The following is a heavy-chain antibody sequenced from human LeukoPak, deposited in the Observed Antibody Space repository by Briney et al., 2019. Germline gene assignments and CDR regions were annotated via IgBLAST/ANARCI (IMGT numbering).Heavy chain of an antibody. CDR1: GFTFSGSA. J-gene: IGHJ4*02. V-gene: IGHV3-73*01. Sequence: PGGSLKLSCAASGFTFSGSAMHWVRQASGKGLERDGRIRSKANSYATAYAASVKGRFTISRDDSKNTAYLQMNSLKTEDTAVYYCTRYSSGSGFDYWGQGTLVTVSS. CDR2: IRSKANSYAT. CDR3: TRYSSGSGFDY. D-gene: IGHD6-19*01.